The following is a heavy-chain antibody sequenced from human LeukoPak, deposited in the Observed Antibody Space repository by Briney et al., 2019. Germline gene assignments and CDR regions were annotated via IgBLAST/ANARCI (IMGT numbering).Heavy chain of an antibody. V-gene: IGHV4-39*01. J-gene: IGHJ3*02. CDR3: ARPYDSSGSSYDAFDI. D-gene: IGHD3-22*01. Sequence: PSETLSLTCTVSGGSISSSSYYWGWIRQPPGKGLEWIGSIYYSGSTYYNSSLKSRVTISVDTSKNQFSLKLSSVTAADTAVYYCARPYDSSGSSYDAFDIWGQGTMVTVSS. CDR2: IYYSGST. CDR1: GGSISSSSYY.